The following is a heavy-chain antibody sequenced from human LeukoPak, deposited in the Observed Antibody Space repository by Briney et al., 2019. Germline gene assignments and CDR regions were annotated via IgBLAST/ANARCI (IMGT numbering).Heavy chain of an antibody. Sequence: SETLSLTCTVSGGSISSGSYYWSWIRQPAGKGLEWIGRIYTSGSTNYNPSLKSRVTISVDTSKNQFSLKLSSVTAADTAVYYCARERPGVRGAKYYFDYWGQGTLVTVSS. CDR1: GGSISSGSYY. D-gene: IGHD3-10*01. CDR2: IYTSGST. J-gene: IGHJ4*02. CDR3: ARERPGVRGAKYYFDY. V-gene: IGHV4-61*02.